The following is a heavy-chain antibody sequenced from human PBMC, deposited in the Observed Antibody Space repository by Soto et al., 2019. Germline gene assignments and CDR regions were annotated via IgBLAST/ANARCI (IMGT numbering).Heavy chain of an antibody. J-gene: IGHJ4*02. V-gene: IGHV3-30*03. Sequence: GGSLRLSCAASGFTFISYGIHWVRQAPGKELEWVAVISYDGSNADYADSVKGRFTISRDNAKNSLYLQMNSLRAEDTAVYYCARDRNRITMIATTLFDYWGQGTLVTVSS. CDR2: ISYDGSNA. D-gene: IGHD3-22*01. CDR1: GFTFISYG. CDR3: ARDRNRITMIATTLFDY.